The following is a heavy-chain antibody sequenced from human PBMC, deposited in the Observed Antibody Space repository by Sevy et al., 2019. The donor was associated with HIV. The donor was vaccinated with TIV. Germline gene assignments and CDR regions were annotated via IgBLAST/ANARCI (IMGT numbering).Heavy chain of an antibody. Sequence: GGSLRLSCAASGFTFSNYFINWVRQAPGKGLEWVSFISSGSNYIYYADSVRGRFTTSRDNAKNSLYLQMNTLRAEDTAVYYCAREGSGRYWGQGTLVTVSS. CDR3: AREGSGRY. V-gene: IGHV3-21*01. CDR1: GFTFSNYF. D-gene: IGHD3-10*01. J-gene: IGHJ4*02. CDR2: ISSGSNYI.